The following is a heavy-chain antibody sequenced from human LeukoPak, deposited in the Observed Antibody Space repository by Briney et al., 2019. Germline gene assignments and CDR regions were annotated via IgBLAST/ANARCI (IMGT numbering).Heavy chain of an antibody. CDR1: GYTFTSYG. V-gene: IGHV1-18*01. Sequence: GASVKVSCKASGYTFTSYGISWVRQAPGQGLEWMGWISAYNGNTNYAQKLQGRVTMTTDTSTSTAYMELRSLRSDDTAVYYCARDSAYDFWSGQPTYYFDYWGQGTLVTVSS. J-gene: IGHJ4*02. CDR2: ISAYNGNT. CDR3: ARDSAYDFWSGQPTYYFDY. D-gene: IGHD3-3*01.